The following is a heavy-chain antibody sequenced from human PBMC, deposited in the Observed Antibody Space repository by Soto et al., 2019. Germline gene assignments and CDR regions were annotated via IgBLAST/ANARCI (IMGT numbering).Heavy chain of an antibody. V-gene: IGHV1-3*01. CDR3: ARHNYGSGSTYFDY. CDR1: GYTFTSYA. J-gene: IGHJ4*02. Sequence: ASVKVSCKASGYTFTSYAMHWVRQAPGQRLEWMGWINAGNGNTKYSQKFQGRVTITRDTSASTAYMELSSLSSVTAADTAVYYCARHNYGSGSTYFDYWGQGTLVTVSS. CDR2: INAGNGNT. D-gene: IGHD3-10*01.